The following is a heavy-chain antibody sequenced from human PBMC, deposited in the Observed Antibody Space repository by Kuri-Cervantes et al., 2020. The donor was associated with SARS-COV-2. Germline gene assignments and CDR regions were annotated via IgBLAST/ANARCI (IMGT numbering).Heavy chain of an antibody. J-gene: IGHJ6*02. Sequence: GESLKISCAAPGFTFSSYAMSWVRQAPGKGLEWVSAISGSGGSTYYAGSVKGRFTISRDNSKNTLYLQMNSLRAEDTAVYYCARRGDDPYYYGMDVWGQGTTVTVSS. CDR1: GFTFSSYA. CDR2: ISGSGGST. V-gene: IGHV3-23*01. CDR3: ARRGDDPYYYGMDV. D-gene: IGHD3-16*01.